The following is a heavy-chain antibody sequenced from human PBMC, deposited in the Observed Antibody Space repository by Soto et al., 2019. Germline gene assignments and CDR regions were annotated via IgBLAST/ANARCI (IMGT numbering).Heavy chain of an antibody. D-gene: IGHD2-2*01. CDR3: TRVVGTYYYNYGMDV. V-gene: IGHV3-49*04. CDR2: IRSKAYGGTT. CDR1: GFTFGDYA. Sequence: GGSLRLSCTASGFTFGDYAMSWVRQAPGKGLEWVGFIRSKAYGGTTEYAASVKGRFTISRDDSKSIAYLQMNSLKTEDTAVYYCTRVVGTYYYNYGMDVWGQETTVTV. J-gene: IGHJ6*02.